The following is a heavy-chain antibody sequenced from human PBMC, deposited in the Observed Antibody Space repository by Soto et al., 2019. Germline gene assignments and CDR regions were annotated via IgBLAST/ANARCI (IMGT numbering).Heavy chain of an antibody. CDR3: ARDIAVAGITWFDP. Sequence: GASVKVSCKASGYTFTSYGISWVRQAPGQGHERMGWISAYNGNTNYAQKLQGRVTMTTDTSTSTAYMELRSLRSDDTAVYYCARDIAVAGITWFDPWGQGTRVTVSS. J-gene: IGHJ5*02. CDR2: ISAYNGNT. CDR1: GYTFTSYG. V-gene: IGHV1-18*01. D-gene: IGHD6-19*01.